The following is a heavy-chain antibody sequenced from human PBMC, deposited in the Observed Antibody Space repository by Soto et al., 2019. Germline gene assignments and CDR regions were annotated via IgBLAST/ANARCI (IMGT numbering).Heavy chain of an antibody. CDR3: VKRSGQSHDWGTFDI. J-gene: IGHJ3*02. D-gene: IGHD3-9*01. V-gene: IGHV3-23*01. CDR2: LGGSGDST. CDR1: GFTFRSYA. Sequence: VQLLESGGGLVQPGGSLRVSCAASGFTFRSYAMCWVRQAPRKGLEWLSCLGGSGDSTYYADSVQGRFTISRDNSKNTVDLQMNSRRAEDTAVYYCVKRSGQSHDWGTFDIWGQGALVTVSS.